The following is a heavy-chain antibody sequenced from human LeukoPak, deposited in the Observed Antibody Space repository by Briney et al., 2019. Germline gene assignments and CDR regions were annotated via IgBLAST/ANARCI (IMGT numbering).Heavy chain of an antibody. CDR1: GFTVSSNY. J-gene: IGHJ4*02. CDR3: ARDVGGGSYDRFDY. D-gene: IGHD1-26*01. CDR2: IYSGGST. Sequence: GGSLRLSCAASGFTVSSNYMSWVRQAPGKGLEWVSVIYSGGSTYYADSVKGRFTISRDNSKNTLYLQMNSLRAEDTAVYYCARDVGGGSYDRFDYWGQGTLVTVSS. V-gene: IGHV3-66*01.